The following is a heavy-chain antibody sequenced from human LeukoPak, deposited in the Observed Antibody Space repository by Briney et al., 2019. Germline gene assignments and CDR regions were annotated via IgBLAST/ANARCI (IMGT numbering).Heavy chain of an antibody. D-gene: IGHD2-2*01. CDR1: GYTFTSYD. CDR3: ARRTPTLGYCSSTSCRRRSFAFDI. Sequence: ASVKVSCKASGYTFTSYDINWVRQATGQGLEWMGWMNPNSGNTGYAQKFQGRVTITRNTSISTAYMELSSLRSEVTAVYYCARRTPTLGYCSSTSCRRRSFAFDIWGQGTMVTVSS. J-gene: IGHJ3*02. CDR2: MNPNSGNT. V-gene: IGHV1-8*03.